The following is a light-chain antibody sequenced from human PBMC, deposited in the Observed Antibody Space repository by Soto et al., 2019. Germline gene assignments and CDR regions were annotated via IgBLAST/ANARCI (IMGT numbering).Light chain of an antibody. CDR2: GAS. CDR1: QSISSDH. Sequence: ELVLTQSPGTLSLSPGERATLSCRASQSISSDHLAWYQHKPGQAPRLLIYGASSRATGIPDRFSGSGSGTDFTLTISRLEPEDFAVYYCQQYGSSPITFGQGTRLEIK. CDR3: QQYGSSPIT. V-gene: IGKV3-20*01. J-gene: IGKJ5*01.